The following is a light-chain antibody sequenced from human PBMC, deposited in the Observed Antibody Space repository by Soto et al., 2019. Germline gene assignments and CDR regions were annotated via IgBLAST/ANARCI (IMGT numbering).Light chain of an antibody. V-gene: IGLV2-11*01. CDR3: CSLTTSHTYV. CDR2: HVT. Sequence: QSVLTQPRSVSGSPGQSVTISCTGTTDDVGTYDYVSWYQQHPGKAPKLMIYHVTYRPSGVSNRYSGSKSGNSASLTISGLQADDEADYYCCSLTTSHTYVFGSGTKLTVL. CDR1: TDDVGTYDY. J-gene: IGLJ1*01.